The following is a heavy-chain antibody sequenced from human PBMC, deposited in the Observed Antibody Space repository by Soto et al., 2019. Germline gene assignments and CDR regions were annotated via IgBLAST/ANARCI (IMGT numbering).Heavy chain of an antibody. CDR3: AXIQAGYDSSGYFSAFDI. D-gene: IGHD3-22*01. J-gene: IGHJ3*02. Sequence: GGSLRLSCAASGFTFTTYAMSWVRQAPGEGLEWVSVISRRGDTTYYADSVKGRFTISRDNSKNTLYLQMNSLRAEDRAVYYCAXIQAGYDSSGYFSAFDIWGQGTMVTVSS. CDR1: GFTFTTYA. V-gene: IGHV3-23*01. CDR2: ISRRGDTT.